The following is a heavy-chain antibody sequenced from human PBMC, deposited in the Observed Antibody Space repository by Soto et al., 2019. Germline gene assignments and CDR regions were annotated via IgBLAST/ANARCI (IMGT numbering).Heavy chain of an antibody. CDR3: ARRGVVGATTHYYGMDV. CDR1: GGSISSYY. CDR2: IYYSGST. D-gene: IGHD1-26*01. J-gene: IGHJ6*02. Sequence: SETLSLTCTVSGGSISSYYWSWIRQPPGKGLEWIGCIYYSGSTNYNPSLKSRVTISVDTSKNQFSLKLSSVTAADTAVYYCARRGVVGATTHYYGMDVWGQGTTVTVSS. V-gene: IGHV4-59*08.